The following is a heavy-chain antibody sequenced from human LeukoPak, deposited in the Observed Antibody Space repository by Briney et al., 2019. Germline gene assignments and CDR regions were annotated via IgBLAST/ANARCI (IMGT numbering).Heavy chain of an antibody. J-gene: IGHJ4*02. CDR1: GFTFSSYA. Sequence: GGSLRLSCAASGFTFSSYAMSWVRQAPGKGLEWVSAISGSGGSTYYADSVKGRFTISRDNSKNTLYLQMNSLRAEDTAVYYCAKGVLRYFDWLFEGSFDYWGQGTLVTVSS. V-gene: IGHV3-23*01. CDR3: AKGVLRYFDWLFEGSFDY. CDR2: ISGSGGST. D-gene: IGHD3-9*01.